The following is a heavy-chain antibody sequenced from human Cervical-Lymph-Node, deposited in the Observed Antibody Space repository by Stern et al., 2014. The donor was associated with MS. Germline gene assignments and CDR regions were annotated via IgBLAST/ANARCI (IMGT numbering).Heavy chain of an antibody. Sequence: VQLEESGPRLVKPSETLSLTCTVSGGSISSYYWSWIRQPPGKGLEWIGYIFYGSTNYNPSLKSRVTISVDTSKNQFSLKLSSVTAADTAVYYCARGDSSGYWGPNFDYWGQGTLVTVSS. V-gene: IGHV4-59*01. D-gene: IGHD3-22*01. CDR3: ARGDSSGYWGPNFDY. CDR2: IFYGST. J-gene: IGHJ4*02. CDR1: GGSISSYY.